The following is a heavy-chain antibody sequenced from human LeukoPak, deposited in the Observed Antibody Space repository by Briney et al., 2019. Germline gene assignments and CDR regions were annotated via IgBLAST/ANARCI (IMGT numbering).Heavy chain of an antibody. V-gene: IGHV3-21*01. J-gene: IGHJ4*02. D-gene: IGHD6-19*01. CDR3: ARDGRSGWYYFDY. CDR2: ISSSSSYI. CDR1: GFTFSSYA. Sequence: GGSLRLSCAASGFTFSSYAMSWVRQAPGKGLEWVSSISSSSSYIYYADSVKGRFTISRDNAKNSLYLQMNSLRAEDTAVYYCARDGRSGWYYFDYWGQGTLVTVSS.